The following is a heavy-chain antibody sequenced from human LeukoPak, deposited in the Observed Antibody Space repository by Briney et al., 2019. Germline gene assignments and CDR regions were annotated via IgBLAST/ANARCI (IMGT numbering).Heavy chain of an antibody. CDR3: AKSTGYSTTGRDFDS. V-gene: IGHV3-23*01. D-gene: IGHD6-13*01. J-gene: IGHJ4*02. CDR2: ISGGGATT. CDR1: GFTFSSYA. Sequence: GGSLRLAWAAAGFTFSSYAMSWVRQPPGKGLGWVSVISGGGATTFYADSVKGRFTISRDNSKNTLYLRLSSLRAEDTAVYYCAKSTGYSTTGRDFDSWGRGTLVTVSS.